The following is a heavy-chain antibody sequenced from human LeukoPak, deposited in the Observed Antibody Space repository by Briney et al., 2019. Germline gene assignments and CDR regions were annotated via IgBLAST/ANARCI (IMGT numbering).Heavy chain of an antibody. V-gene: IGHV4-59*01. D-gene: IGHD1-26*01. CDR1: GGSISSYY. CDR2: IYNSGST. Sequence: PSETLSLTCTVSGGSISSYYWSWIRQHPGQGLEWVGYIYNSGSTNYNPSLKSRVTISVDTSKNQFSLKLSSVTAADTAVYYCARGGSGSPYYYYMDVWGKGTTVTISS. CDR3: ARGGSGSPYYYYMDV. J-gene: IGHJ6*03.